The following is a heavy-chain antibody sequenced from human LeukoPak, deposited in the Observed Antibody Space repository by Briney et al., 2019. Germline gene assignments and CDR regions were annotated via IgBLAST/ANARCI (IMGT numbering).Heavy chain of an antibody. CDR3: ARGQEEYPDDAFDI. CDR1: GGSISSSSYY. Sequence: PSETLSLTCTVSGGSISSSSYYWGWIRQPPGKGLEWIGEINHSGSTNYNPSLKSRVTISVDTSKNQFSLKLSSVTAADTAVYYCARGQEEYPDDAFDIWGQGTMVTVSS. V-gene: IGHV4-39*07. D-gene: IGHD2/OR15-2a*01. J-gene: IGHJ3*02. CDR2: INHSGST.